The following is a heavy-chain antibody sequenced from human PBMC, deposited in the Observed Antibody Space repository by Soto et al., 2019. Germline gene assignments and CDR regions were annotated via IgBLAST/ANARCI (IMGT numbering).Heavy chain of an antibody. CDR2: MYNSGST. Sequence: SETLSLTCPVSGGYISSYYWTWIRQPPGKGLEWIGFMYNSGSTHYSPSLKSRVAISLDTSKNQFSLNLRSVTAADTAGYYCASMGYHYGSGSYPLDYWGQGTLVTVSS. D-gene: IGHD3-10*01. CDR1: GGYISSYY. CDR3: ASMGYHYGSGSYPLDY. J-gene: IGHJ4*02. V-gene: IGHV4-59*08.